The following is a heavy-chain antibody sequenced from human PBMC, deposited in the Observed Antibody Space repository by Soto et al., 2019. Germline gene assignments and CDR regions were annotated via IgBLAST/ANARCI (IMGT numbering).Heavy chain of an antibody. J-gene: IGHJ4*02. CDR3: ARATDYGDYSPLDY. Sequence: PGGSLRLSCAASGFTFSDYYMSWIRQAPGKGLEWVSYISSSGSTIYYADSVKGRFTISRDNAKNSLYLQMNSLRAEDTAVYYCARATDYGDYSPLDYWGQGTLVTVSS. D-gene: IGHD4-17*01. V-gene: IGHV3-11*01. CDR2: ISSSGSTI. CDR1: GFTFSDYY.